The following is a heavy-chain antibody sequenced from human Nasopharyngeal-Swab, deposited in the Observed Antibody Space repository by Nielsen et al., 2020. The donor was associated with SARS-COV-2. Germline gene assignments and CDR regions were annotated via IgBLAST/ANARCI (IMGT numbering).Heavy chain of an antibody. Sequence: WVRQAPGQGLEWIGGIIPIFGTANYAQKFQGRVTITADESTSTAYMELSSLRSEDTAVYYCATPQTDDGGNYFDYWGQGTLVTVSS. D-gene: IGHD3-16*01. CDR3: ATPQTDDGGNYFDY. J-gene: IGHJ4*02. CDR2: IIPIFGTA. V-gene: IGHV1-69*01.